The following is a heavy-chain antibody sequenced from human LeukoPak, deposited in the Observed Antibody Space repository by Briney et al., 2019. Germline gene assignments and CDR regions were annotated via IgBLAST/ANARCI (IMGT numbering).Heavy chain of an antibody. D-gene: IGHD3-3*01. CDR3: ARGPITIFGVVITAYYYGMDV. V-gene: IGHV4-34*01. CDR2: INHSGST. J-gene: IGHJ6*02. Sequence: SETLSLTCAVYGGSFSGYYWSWIRQPPGKGLEWIGEINHSGSTNYNPSLKSRVTISVDTSKNQFSLKLSSVTAADTAVYYCARGPITIFGVVITAYYYGMDVWGQGTTVTVSS. CDR1: GGSFSGYY.